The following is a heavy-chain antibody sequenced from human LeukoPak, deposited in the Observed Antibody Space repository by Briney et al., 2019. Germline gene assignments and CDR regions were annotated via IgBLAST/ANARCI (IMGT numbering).Heavy chain of an antibody. CDR3: ARRGDGGRSFDY. J-gene: IGHJ4*02. CDR2: IKQDGTEK. CDR1: GFTFSTYW. Sequence: PGGSLRLSCAASGFTFSTYWMSWVRQAPGKGLEWVAVIKQDGTEKYYVDSVKGRFTISRDNSKNTLYLQMNSLRAEDTAVYYCARRGDGGRSFDYWGQGTLVTVSS. V-gene: IGHV3-7*03. D-gene: IGHD4-23*01.